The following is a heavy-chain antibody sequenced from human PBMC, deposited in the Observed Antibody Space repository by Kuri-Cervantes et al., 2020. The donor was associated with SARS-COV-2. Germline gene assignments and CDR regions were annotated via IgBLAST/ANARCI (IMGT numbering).Heavy chain of an antibody. CDR1: GGSFSGYY. D-gene: IGHD2-15*01. CDR2: INHSGST. CDR3: ARGRQFWDIVVVVAARWFDP. Sequence: SQTLSLTCADYGGSFSGYYWSWIRQPPGKGLEWIGEINHSGSTNYNPSLKSRVTISVDTSKNQFSLKLSSVTAADTAVYYCARGRQFWDIVVVVAARWFDPWGRGTLVTVSS. V-gene: IGHV4-34*01. J-gene: IGHJ5*02.